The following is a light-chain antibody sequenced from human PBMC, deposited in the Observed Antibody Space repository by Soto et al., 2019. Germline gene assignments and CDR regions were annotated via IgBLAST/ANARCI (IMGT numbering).Light chain of an antibody. CDR3: QHYGETPIT. Sequence: QSPGTLSLSPGGRATLSXXXXXSVSRRLAWYQHIPGQSPRLLISGASMRASGVPVRFSGSGSGTDFTLTISRLEPEDFAVYYCQHYGETPITFGLGTRLEV. CDR1: XSVSRR. J-gene: IGKJ5*01. CDR2: GAS. V-gene: IGKV3-20*01.